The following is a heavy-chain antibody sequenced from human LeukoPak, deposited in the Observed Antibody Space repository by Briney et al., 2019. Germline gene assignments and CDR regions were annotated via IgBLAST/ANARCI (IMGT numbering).Heavy chain of an antibody. J-gene: IGHJ4*02. V-gene: IGHV1-2*02. CDR1: GYTFTGYY. D-gene: IGHD3-10*01. Sequence: ASVKVSCKASGYTFTGYYVHWVRQAPGQGLEWMGWINPNSGGTNYAQKFQGRVTMTRDTSISTAYMELSSLRSDDTAVYYCAREDPEDYYGSGSYLVGWGQGTLVTVSS. CDR3: AREDPEDYYGSGSYLVG. CDR2: INPNSGGT.